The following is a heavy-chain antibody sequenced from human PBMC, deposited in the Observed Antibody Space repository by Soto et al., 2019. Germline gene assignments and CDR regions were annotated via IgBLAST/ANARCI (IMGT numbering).Heavy chain of an antibody. D-gene: IGHD6-6*01. J-gene: IGHJ4*02. CDR2: ISWNSGRI. CDR3: AKDHMWGGDSTSYYFES. V-gene: IGHV3-9*01. CDR1: GFTFDDYA. Sequence: EVQLVESGGGLVQPGRSLRLSCAASGFTFDDYAMHWVRQAPGKGLEWVSGISWNSGRIGYADSVKGRFTISRDNGKSSLYLQLSSLRADDTALYYCAKDHMWGGDSTSYYFESWGQGTLVTVSS.